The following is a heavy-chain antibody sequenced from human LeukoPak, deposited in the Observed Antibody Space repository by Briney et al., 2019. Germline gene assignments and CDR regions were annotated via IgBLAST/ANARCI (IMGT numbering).Heavy chain of an antibody. CDR1: GFTFSSYA. CDR3: AREIRVSFDY. V-gene: IGHV3-30-3*01. J-gene: IGHJ4*02. CDR2: VSYDGSNK. Sequence: GGSLRLSCAASGFTFSSYAMHWVRQAPGKGLEWVAVVSYDGSNKYYADSVKGRFTISRDNSKNTLYLQMNSLRAEDTAVYYCAREIRVSFDYWGQGTLVTVSS.